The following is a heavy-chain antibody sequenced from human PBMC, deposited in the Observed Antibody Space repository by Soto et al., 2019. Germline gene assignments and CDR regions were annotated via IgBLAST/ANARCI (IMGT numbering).Heavy chain of an antibody. CDR3: ATFGVIGEPFDY. CDR2: IYYSGST. Sequence: QVQLQESGPGLVKPSQTLSLTCTVSGGSISSGDYYWSWIRQPPGKGLEWIGYIYYSGSTYYNPSLKSRVTLSLDTPSNQLSLRLSSLTAADTAVYYCATFGVIGEPFDYWGQGTLVTVSS. D-gene: IGHD3-10*01. V-gene: IGHV4-30-4*01. J-gene: IGHJ4*02. CDR1: GGSISSGDYY.